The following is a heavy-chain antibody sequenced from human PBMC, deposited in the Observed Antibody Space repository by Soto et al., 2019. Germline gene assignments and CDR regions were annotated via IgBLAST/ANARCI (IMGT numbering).Heavy chain of an antibody. Sequence: PSETLSLTCTVSGGSISSGGYYWSWIRQHPGKGLEWIGYIYYSGSTYYNPSLKSRVTISVDTSKNQFSLKLSSVTAADTAVYYCARKIRYCSGGSCYGRAFDIWGQVTMVTVSS. J-gene: IGHJ3*02. CDR3: ARKIRYCSGGSCYGRAFDI. D-gene: IGHD2-15*01. CDR2: IYYSGST. CDR1: GGSISSGGYY. V-gene: IGHV4-31*03.